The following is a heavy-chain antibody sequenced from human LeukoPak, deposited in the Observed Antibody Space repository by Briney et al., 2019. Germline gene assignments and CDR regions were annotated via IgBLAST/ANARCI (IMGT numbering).Heavy chain of an antibody. Sequence: GGSLRLSCAASGFTVSSNYMSWVRQAPGKGLEWVSVIYSGGTTYYADSVKGRFTISRDNSKNTLYLQMNTLRAEDTAVYYCARAQLSTIFGVVHTPLDYWGRGPLVTVSS. D-gene: IGHD3-3*01. CDR2: IYSGGTT. V-gene: IGHV3-53*01. CDR3: ARAQLSTIFGVVHTPLDY. CDR1: GFTVSSNY. J-gene: IGHJ4*02.